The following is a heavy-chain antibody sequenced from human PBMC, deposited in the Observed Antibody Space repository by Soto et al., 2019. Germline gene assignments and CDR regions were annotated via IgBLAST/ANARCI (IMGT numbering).Heavy chain of an antibody. CDR3: AHSPRGYAYYCAY. V-gene: IGHV2-5*02. J-gene: IGHJ4*02. CDR1: GFSLSTRGVA. CDR2: IYWDEDK. Sequence: QITLKESGPTLVKPTQTLTLTCTFSGFSLSTRGVAVGWFRQPPGKALEWLALIYWDEDKWYSPSLKSRLTITDDTSLKQVVLKITNMDPVDTATYYCAHSPRGYAYYCAYWGQGTLVTVSS. D-gene: IGHD5-12*01.